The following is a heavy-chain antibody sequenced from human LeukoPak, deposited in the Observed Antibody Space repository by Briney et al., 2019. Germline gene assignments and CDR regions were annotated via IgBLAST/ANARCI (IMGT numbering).Heavy chain of an antibody. D-gene: IGHD3-16*01. CDR2: INHSGST. J-gene: IGHJ6*02. CDR3: ARGAQIRVYYYYYGMDV. Sequence: SETLSLTCAVYGGSFSGYYWSWIRQPPGKGLEWIGEINHSGSTNYNPSLKSRVTISVDTSKNQFSLKLSSVTVADTAVYYCARGAQIRVYYYYYGMDVWGQGTTVTVSS. V-gene: IGHV4-34*01. CDR1: GGSFSGYY.